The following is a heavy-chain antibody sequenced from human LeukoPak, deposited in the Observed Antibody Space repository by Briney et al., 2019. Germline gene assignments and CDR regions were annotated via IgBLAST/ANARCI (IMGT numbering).Heavy chain of an antibody. CDR2: INSDGSST. Sequence: PGGSLRLSCAASGFTFSSYWMHWVRQAPGKGLVWVSRINSDGSSTSYADSVEGRFTISRDNAKNTLYLQMNSLRAEDTAVYYCARDHGSSSVYYYYGMDVWGQGTTVTVSS. J-gene: IGHJ6*02. CDR3: ARDHGSSSVYYYYGMDV. CDR1: GFTFSSYW. V-gene: IGHV3-74*01. D-gene: IGHD6-6*01.